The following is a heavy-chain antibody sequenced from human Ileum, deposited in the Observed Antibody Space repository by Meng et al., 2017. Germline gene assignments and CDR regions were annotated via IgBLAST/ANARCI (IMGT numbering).Heavy chain of an antibody. Sequence: ASVQVSCKTSGYTFTSYNLHWFRRAPGQGLEWMGIMRPNGGGPNYPPTFQGRVGMTTDTSTRTVYLELSSLTSDDTGVYYCARDLFLGYYFDFWGQGTQVTVSS. CDR3: ARDLFLGYYFDF. CDR1: GYTFTSYN. CDR2: MRPNGGGP. V-gene: IGHV1-46*01. J-gene: IGHJ4*02. D-gene: IGHD3-22*01.